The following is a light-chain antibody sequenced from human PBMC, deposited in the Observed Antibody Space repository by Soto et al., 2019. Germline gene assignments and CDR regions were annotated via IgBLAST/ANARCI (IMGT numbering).Light chain of an antibody. CDR2: GAS. J-gene: IGKJ4*01. Sequence: IQLTQSPSSLSASVGDRVTITCRASQGISSYLARYQQKPGKAPKLLISGASALQSGVPSRFSGSGSGTDFTLTISSLQPEDFATYYCQQLNSHPLTFGGGTKVEIK. CDR1: QGISSY. V-gene: IGKV1-9*01. CDR3: QQLNSHPLT.